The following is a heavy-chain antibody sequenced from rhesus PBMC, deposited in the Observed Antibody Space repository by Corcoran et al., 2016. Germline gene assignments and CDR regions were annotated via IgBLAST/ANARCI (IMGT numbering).Heavy chain of an antibody. CDR3: ARINTVLEVIATSFDY. CDR1: GGSITGYY. J-gene: IGHJ4*01. Sequence: QVKLQQWGEGLVKPSETLSLTCAVYGGSITGYYWSWIRQPPGKGLEWIGNIDGNSATTNYNASLKNRVPISKDPSKNQFSLKLSSVTAADTAVYYCARINTVLEVIATSFDYWGHGVLVIVSS. D-gene: IGHD2-21*01. V-gene: IGHV4-73*01. CDR2: IDGNSATT.